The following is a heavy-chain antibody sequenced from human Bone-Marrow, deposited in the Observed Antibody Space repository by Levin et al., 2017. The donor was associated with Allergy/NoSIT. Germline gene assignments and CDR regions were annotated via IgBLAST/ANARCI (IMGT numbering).Heavy chain of an antibody. Sequence: GESLKISCAASGFTFNSYALSWVRQAPGKGLEWVSAISGSGSSTYYADSVKGRFTISRDNSKTTREMQMNSLRAEDTAVYYCAKGSGWVAGAVALIWGPPPLVPVSS. CDR3: AKGSGWVAGAVALI. D-gene: IGHD6-19*01. V-gene: IGHV3-23*01. CDR2: ISGSGSST. J-gene: IGHJ2*01. CDR1: GFTFNSYA.